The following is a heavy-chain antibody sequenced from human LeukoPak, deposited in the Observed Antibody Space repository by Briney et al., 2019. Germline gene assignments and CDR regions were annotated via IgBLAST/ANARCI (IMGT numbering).Heavy chain of an antibody. V-gene: IGHV4-34*01. D-gene: IGHD3-10*01. Sequence: SSETLSLTCAVYGESFSGYYWSWIGQPPGKGLEWIGEINHSGSINYNPSLKSRVTVSVDTSKNQFSLKLSSVTAADTAVYYCASSYYYGSGSYRPFYFDYWGQGTLVTVSS. CDR2: INHSGSI. CDR1: GESFSGYY. CDR3: ASSYYYGSGSYRPFYFDY. J-gene: IGHJ4*02.